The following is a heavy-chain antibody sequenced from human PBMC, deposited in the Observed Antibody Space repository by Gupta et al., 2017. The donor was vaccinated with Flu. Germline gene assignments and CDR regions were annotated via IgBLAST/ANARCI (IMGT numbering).Heavy chain of an antibody. D-gene: IGHD2-21*02. Sequence: QDQLVQSWAEVKKPGASVQVSCKASGYTFSSFDITWVRQASGHGLEWMGWMNPNSGNTAYAQQFRGRVSMTTNTSMSTAYLELSGLKSEDTAVYYCARLVLNSDWQINWVGPWGQGTQVTVSS. CDR3: ARLVLNSDWQINWVGP. V-gene: IGHV1-8*01. J-gene: IGHJ5*02. CDR1: GYTFSSFD. CDR2: MNPNSGNT.